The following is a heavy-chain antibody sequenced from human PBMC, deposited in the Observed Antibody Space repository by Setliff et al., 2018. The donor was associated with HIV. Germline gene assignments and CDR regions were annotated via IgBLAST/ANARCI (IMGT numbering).Heavy chain of an antibody. Sequence: SETLSLTCTVSGVSISSYYWSWIRQSPGRGLEWIGYIYYSGSANYNPSLKTRVTLSADTSKNQFTLRLSSVTAADTAVYYCAREQQLALDYWGQGTLVTVSS. J-gene: IGHJ4*02. CDR3: AREQQLALDY. CDR2: IYYSGSA. D-gene: IGHD6-13*01. V-gene: IGHV4-59*12. CDR1: GVSISSYY.